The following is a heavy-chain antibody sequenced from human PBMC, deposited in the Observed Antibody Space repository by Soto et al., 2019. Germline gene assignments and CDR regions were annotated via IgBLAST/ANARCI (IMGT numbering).Heavy chain of an antibody. CDR2: ISYDGGLQ. CDR3: VSDRGYGHASVPYS. J-gene: IGHJ4*02. CDR1: GFTFTSYG. V-gene: IGHV3-30*03. Sequence: QAHLVESGGGVVQPGRSLRLSCAASGFTFTSYGMHWVRQAPGTRLEWVAVISYDGGLQHYADSVKGRFTISRDNSKNMVLLKRNSRRAEDTAVYYWVSDRGYGHASVPYSWGQGTLVSVSS. D-gene: IGHD5-18*01.